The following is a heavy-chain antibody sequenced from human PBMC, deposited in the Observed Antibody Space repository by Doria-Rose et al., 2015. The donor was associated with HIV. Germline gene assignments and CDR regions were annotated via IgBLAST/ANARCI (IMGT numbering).Heavy chain of an antibody. D-gene: IGHD6-13*01. CDR1: GVSLSSPGMG. CDR3: ARIKSSRWYHKYYFDF. Sequence: SGPMLVKPTETLTLTCTVSGVSLSSPGMGVSWIRQPPGKALVWLSYSFSDDERSYKTSLKSRLTISRGTSKSQVVLTMTDMDPVDTATYYCARIKSSRWYHKYYFDFWGQGTLDIVSA. J-gene: IGHJ4*02. V-gene: IGHV2-26*01. CDR2: SFSDDER.